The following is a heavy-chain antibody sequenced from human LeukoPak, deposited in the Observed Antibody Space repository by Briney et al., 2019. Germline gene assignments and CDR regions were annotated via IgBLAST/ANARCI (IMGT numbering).Heavy chain of an antibody. D-gene: IGHD5-24*01. Sequence: SETLSLTCTVSGXSISSGDYYWSWIRQPPGKGLEWIEYIYYSGSTYYSPSLKSRVTISVDTSKNQFSLKLSSVTAADTAVYYCARGMVEMATITAFDIWGQGTMVTVSS. V-gene: IGHV4-30-4*01. CDR3: ARGMVEMATITAFDI. CDR1: GXSISSGDYY. J-gene: IGHJ3*02. CDR2: IYYSGST.